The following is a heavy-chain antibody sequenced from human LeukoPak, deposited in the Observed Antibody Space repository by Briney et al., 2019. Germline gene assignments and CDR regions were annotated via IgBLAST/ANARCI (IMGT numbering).Heavy chain of an antibody. J-gene: IGHJ4*02. CDR3: ARARVEWELLGGLDY. D-gene: IGHD1-26*01. CDR2: NYYSGRP. Sequence: SETLSLTCTVSGGYISSSSYYWGGIRQPPGKGLEWIGSNYYSGRPHYHPSLKSRVTISVDTFKNQFSLKLSSVTAADTAVYYCARARVEWELLGGLDYWGQGTLVTVSS. V-gene: IGHV4-39*01. CDR1: GGYISSSSYY.